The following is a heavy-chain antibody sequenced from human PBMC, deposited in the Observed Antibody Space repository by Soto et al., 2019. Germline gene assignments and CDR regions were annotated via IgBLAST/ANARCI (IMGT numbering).Heavy chain of an antibody. D-gene: IGHD2-2*01. J-gene: IGHJ4*02. Sequence: SETLSLTCAVYGGSFSGYYWSWIRQPPGKGLEWIGEINHSGSTNYNPSLKSRVTISVDTSKNQFSLKLSSVTAADTAVYYCARADEYCSSTSCSLIDYWGQGTLVTVSS. CDR2: INHSGST. CDR1: GGSFSGYY. CDR3: ARADEYCSSTSCSLIDY. V-gene: IGHV4-34*01.